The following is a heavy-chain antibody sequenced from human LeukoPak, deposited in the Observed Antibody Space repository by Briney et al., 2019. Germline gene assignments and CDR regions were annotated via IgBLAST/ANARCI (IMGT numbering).Heavy chain of an antibody. CDR2: INSDGSSR. CDR3: ASASSHRIAAGGDY. Sequence: GGSLRLSFAASGFTFSNYWMHWARQAPGKGLVWVSRINSDGSSRNYADSVKGRFTISRDNAKNTLYLQMNSLRAEDTAVYYCASASSHRIAAGGDYWGQGTLVTVSS. D-gene: IGHD6-13*01. V-gene: IGHV3-74*01. J-gene: IGHJ4*02. CDR1: GFTFSNYW.